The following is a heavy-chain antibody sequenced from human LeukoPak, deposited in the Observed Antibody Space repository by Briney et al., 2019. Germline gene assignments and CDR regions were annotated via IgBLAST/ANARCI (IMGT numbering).Heavy chain of an antibody. Sequence: GGSLRLSCAASGFTFSSYEMNWVRQAPGKGLEWVSYISSSGSTIYYADSVKGRFTISRDNAKNSLYLQMNSLRAEDTAVYYCARDLGYCSSTSCCKNNWFDPWGQGTLVTVSS. J-gene: IGHJ5*02. CDR3: ARDLGYCSSTSCCKNNWFDP. CDR2: ISSSGSTI. CDR1: GFTFSSYE. D-gene: IGHD2-2*01. V-gene: IGHV3-48*03.